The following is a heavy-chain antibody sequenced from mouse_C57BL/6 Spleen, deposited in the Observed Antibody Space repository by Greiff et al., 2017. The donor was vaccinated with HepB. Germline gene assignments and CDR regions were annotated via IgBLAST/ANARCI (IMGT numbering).Heavy chain of an antibody. J-gene: IGHJ3*01. V-gene: IGHV1-82*01. Sequence: SLPYLFPPCSSVTLSFQSSVSAFSSSCLHFVHQMPGKGLEWLGRLYPGDGDTNYNGKFKGKATLTADKSSSTAYMPLSSLTSEDSAVYFCARGGDDEGCAYWGQGTLVTVSA. CDR3: ARGGDDEGCAY. D-gene: IGHD2-12*01. CDR2: LYPGDGDT. CDR1: VSAFSSSC.